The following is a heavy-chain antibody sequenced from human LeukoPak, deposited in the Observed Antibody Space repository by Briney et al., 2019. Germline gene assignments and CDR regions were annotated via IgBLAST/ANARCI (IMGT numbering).Heavy chain of an antibody. D-gene: IGHD6-19*01. CDR2: ICTSGST. V-gene: IGHV4-61*02. CDR3: ARERSSGWYFAFDI. CDR1: GGSISSGSSY. Sequence: SETLSLTCTVSGGSISSGSSYWSWIRQPAGKGLEWIGRICTSGSTNYNPSLKSRVTISVDTSKNQFSLKLSSVTAADTAVYYCARERSSGWYFAFDIWGQGTMVTVSS. J-gene: IGHJ3*02.